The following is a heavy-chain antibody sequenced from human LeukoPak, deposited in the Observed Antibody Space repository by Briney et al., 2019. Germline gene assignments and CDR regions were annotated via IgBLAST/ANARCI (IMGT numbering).Heavy chain of an antibody. CDR3: ASGWNVYDAFDI. V-gene: IGHV4-59*08. Sequence: PSETLSLTCTVSGGSISSYYWSWIRQPPGKGLECIGYIYYSGSTNYNPSLKSRVTISVDTSKNQFSLKLSSVTAADTAVYYCASGWNVYDAFDIWGQGTMVTVSS. J-gene: IGHJ3*02. CDR2: IYYSGST. CDR1: GGSISSYY. D-gene: IGHD1-1*01.